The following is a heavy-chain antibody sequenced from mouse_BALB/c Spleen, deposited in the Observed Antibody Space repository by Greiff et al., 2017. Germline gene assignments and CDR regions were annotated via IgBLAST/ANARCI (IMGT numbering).Heavy chain of an antibody. J-gene: IGHJ4*01. CDR2: IWSGGST. CDR3: ARGSSGYIYAMDY. Sequence: VKVVESGPGLVQPSQSLSITCTVSGFSLTSYGVHWVRQSPGKGLELLGVIWSGGSTDYNAAFISRLSISKDNSKSQVFFKMNSLQANDTAIYYCARGSSGYIYAMDYWGQGTSVTVSS. V-gene: IGHV2-2*02. D-gene: IGHD3-1*01. CDR1: GFSLTSYG.